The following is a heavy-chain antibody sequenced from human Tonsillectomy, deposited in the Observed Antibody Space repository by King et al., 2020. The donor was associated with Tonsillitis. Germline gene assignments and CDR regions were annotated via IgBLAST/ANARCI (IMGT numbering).Heavy chain of an antibody. CDR1: GGSISSGSYS. Sequence: VQLQESGPGLVKPSQTLSLTCTVSGGSISSGSYSWSWIRQPAGKGLEWIGRIYTSGGTNYNPSLKSRLTISVDTSKNHFSLKLSSVTAADTAVYYCARSAPSSGWYVDNWGQGTLVTVSS. CDR3: ARSAPSSGWYVDN. J-gene: IGHJ4*02. D-gene: IGHD6-19*01. V-gene: IGHV4-61*02. CDR2: IYTSGGT.